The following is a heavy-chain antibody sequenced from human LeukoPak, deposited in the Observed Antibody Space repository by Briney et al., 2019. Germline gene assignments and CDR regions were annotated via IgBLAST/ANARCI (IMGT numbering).Heavy chain of an antibody. Sequence: SETLSLTCAVSGYSISSSNYWAWIRQPPGKGLEWIGHIYYSGSIYYNPSLKSRVTMSVDTSKNQFSLKLSSVTAADTAVYYCARGAWIQLWSSFDYWGQGTLVTVSS. V-gene: IGHV4-28*05. D-gene: IGHD5-18*01. CDR1: GYSISSSNY. J-gene: IGHJ4*02. CDR2: IYYSGSI. CDR3: ARGAWIQLWSSFDY.